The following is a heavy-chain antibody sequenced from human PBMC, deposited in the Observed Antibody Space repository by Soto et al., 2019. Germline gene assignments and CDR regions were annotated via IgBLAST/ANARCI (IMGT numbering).Heavy chain of an antibody. D-gene: IGHD3-22*01. J-gene: IGHJ4*02. V-gene: IGHV4-31*03. CDR3: ARGSVDTVDSSGFYEY. Sequence: SATLSITCNVSGGSINSAGYYWSWIRQHPGKGLEWIGYIYYSGRTYYNPSLKSRVTISVDTSKSQFSLKLTSVTAADRAVYYCARGSVDTVDSSGFYEYWGQGTPVTVSS. CDR2: IYYSGRT. CDR1: GGSINSAGYY.